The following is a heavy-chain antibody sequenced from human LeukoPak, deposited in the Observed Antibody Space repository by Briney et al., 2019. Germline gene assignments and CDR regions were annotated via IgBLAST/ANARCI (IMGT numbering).Heavy chain of an antibody. CDR3: AREDTYYYDSSGYNPDY. CDR1: GFTFSSYS. Sequence: GGSLRLSCAASGFTFSSYSLNWVPQAPGKGLGGVSSISSSSSYIYYADSVKGRFTISRDNAKNSLYLQMNSLRAEDTAVYYCAREDTYYYDSSGYNPDYWGQGTLVTVSS. D-gene: IGHD3-22*01. V-gene: IGHV3-21*01. J-gene: IGHJ4*02. CDR2: ISSSSSYI.